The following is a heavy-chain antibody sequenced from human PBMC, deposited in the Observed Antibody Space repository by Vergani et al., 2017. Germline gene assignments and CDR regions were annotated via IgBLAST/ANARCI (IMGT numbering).Heavy chain of an antibody. CDR3: ARGRITMVRGVNRDAFDI. CDR1: GGTFSSNS. D-gene: IGHD3-10*01. J-gene: IGHJ3*02. Sequence: QGQLAQSGAEVKKPGSSVKVSCKASGGTFSSNSISWVRQAPGQGLEWMGRIIPIFGTTSYAQKFQGRVTILADESTSTAYMELSSLRSEDTAVYYCARGRITMVRGVNRDAFDIWGQGTMVTVSS. V-gene: IGHV1-69*13. CDR2: IIPIFGTT.